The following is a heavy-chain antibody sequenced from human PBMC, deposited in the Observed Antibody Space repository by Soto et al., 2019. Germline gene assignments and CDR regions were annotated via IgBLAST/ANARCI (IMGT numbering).Heavy chain of an antibody. CDR1: GFTFSSYG. J-gene: IGHJ4*02. D-gene: IGHD3-9*01. V-gene: IGHV3-33*01. CDR3: ARGGILTGYYIPDIFDY. CDR2: IWYDGSNK. Sequence: QVQLVESGGGVVQPGRSLRLSCAASGFTFSSYGMHWVRQAPGKGLEWVAVIWYDGSNKYYADSVKGRFTISRDNSKNTLYLQMISLRAEDTAVYYCARGGILTGYYIPDIFDYWGQGTLVTVSS.